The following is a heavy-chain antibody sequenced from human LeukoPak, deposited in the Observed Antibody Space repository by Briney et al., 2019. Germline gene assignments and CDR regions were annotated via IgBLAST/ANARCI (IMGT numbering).Heavy chain of an antibody. CDR3: ARDWGYCSGGSCLYYYYGMDV. D-gene: IGHD2-15*01. V-gene: IGHV3-66*01. Sequence: PGGSLRLSCAASGFTVSSNYMSWVHQAPGKGLEGVSVIYSGGSTYYADSVKGRFTISRDNSKNTLYLQMNSLRAEDTAVYYCARDWGYCSGGSCLYYYYGMDVWGQGTTVTVSS. CDR1: GFTVSSNY. CDR2: IYSGGST. J-gene: IGHJ6*02.